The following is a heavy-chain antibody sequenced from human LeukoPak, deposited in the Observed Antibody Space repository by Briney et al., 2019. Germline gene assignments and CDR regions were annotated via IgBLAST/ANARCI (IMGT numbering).Heavy chain of an antibody. Sequence: SETLSLTCAVYGGSFSGYYWSWIRQPPGKGLEWIGEINHSGSTNYNPSLKSRVTISLDTSNNQFSLKVTSVTAADTAVYYCARGGGLRITMVLFQHWGHGTLVAVSS. D-gene: IGHD3-10*01. CDR2: INHSGST. V-gene: IGHV4-34*01. CDR1: GGSFSGYY. CDR3: ARGGGLRITMVLFQH. J-gene: IGHJ1*01.